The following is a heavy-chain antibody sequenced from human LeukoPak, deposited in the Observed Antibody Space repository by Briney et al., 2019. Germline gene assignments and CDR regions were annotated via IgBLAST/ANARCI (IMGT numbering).Heavy chain of an antibody. CDR2: IYYSGST. V-gene: IGHV4-59*01. CDR1: GGSISSYY. J-gene: IGHJ4*02. D-gene: IGHD3-22*01. CDR3: ARRGYYDSSGYYFDY. Sequence: SETLSLTCTVSGGSISSYYWSWIRQPPGKGLEWIGYIYYSGSTNYNPSLKSRVIISVDTSKNQFSLKLSSVTAADTAVYYCARRGYYDSSGYYFDYWGQGTLVTVSS.